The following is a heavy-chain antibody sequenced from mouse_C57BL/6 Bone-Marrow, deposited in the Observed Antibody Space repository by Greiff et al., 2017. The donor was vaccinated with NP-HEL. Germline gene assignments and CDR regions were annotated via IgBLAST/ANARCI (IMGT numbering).Heavy chain of an antibody. CDR3: ARSYDGYFWYFDV. Sequence: EVHLVESGPGLVKPSQTLSLTCSVTGYSITSDYWNWIRKFPGNKLEYMGYISYSGSTYYNPSLKSRISITRDTSKNQYYLQLNSVTTEDTATYYCARSYDGYFWYFDVWGTGTTVTVSS. J-gene: IGHJ1*03. CDR1: GYSITSDY. D-gene: IGHD2-3*01. CDR2: ISYSGST. V-gene: IGHV3-8*01.